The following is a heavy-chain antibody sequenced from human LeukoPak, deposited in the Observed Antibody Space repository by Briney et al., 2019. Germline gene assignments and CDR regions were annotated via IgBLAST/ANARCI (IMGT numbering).Heavy chain of an antibody. J-gene: IGHJ5*02. CDR3: ARVSTANWFDP. D-gene: IGHD3-16*02. CDR1: GGSISSYY. CDR2: IYYSGST. V-gene: IGHV4-59*01. Sequence: SETLSLTCTVSGGSISSYYWSWIRQPPGKGLEWIGYIYYSGSTNYNPSLKSRVTISVDTSKNRFSLKLSSVTAADTAVYYCARVSTANWFDPWGQGTLVTVSS.